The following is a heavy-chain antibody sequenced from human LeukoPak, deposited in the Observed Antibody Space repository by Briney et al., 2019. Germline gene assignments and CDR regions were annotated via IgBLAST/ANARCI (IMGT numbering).Heavy chain of an antibody. D-gene: IGHD3-9*01. J-gene: IGHJ4*02. Sequence: GGSLRLSCAASGFTFSSYGMHWVRQAPGKGLEWVAFIRYDGSNKYYADSVKGRFTISRDNSKNTLYLQMNSLRAEDTAVYYCARAGVLRYFDWLFSTRASVGVDYWGQGTLVTVSS. CDR1: GFTFSSYG. CDR2: IRYDGSNK. CDR3: ARAGVLRYFDWLFSTRASVGVDY. V-gene: IGHV3-30*02.